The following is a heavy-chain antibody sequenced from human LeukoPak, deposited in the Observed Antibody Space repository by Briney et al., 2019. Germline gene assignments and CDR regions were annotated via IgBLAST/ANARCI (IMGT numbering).Heavy chain of an antibody. CDR2: IYHSGST. V-gene: IGHV4-30-2*03. J-gene: IGHJ6*03. D-gene: IGHD1-1*01. CDR3: ASHLYNWGYYYYMDV. CDR1: GGSISSGGYY. Sequence: PSETLSLTCTVSGGSISSGGYYWSWIRQPPGKGLEWIGYIYHSGSTYYNPSLKSRVTISVDTSKNQFSLKLSSVAAADTAVYYCASHLYNWGYYYYMDVWGKGTTVTVSS.